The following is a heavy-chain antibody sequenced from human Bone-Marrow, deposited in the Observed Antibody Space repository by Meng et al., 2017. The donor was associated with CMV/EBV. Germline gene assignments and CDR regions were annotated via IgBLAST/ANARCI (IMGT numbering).Heavy chain of an antibody. CDR2: ISWNSGSI. Sequence: SLKISCAASGFTFDDYAMHWVRQAPGKGLEWVSGISWNSGSIGYADSVKGRFTISRDNAKNSLYLQMNSLRAEDTAVYYCAREKWELLMEWGFDYWGQGTLVTVSS. V-gene: IGHV3-9*01. CDR3: AREKWELLMEWGFDY. CDR1: GFTFDDYA. D-gene: IGHD1-26*01. J-gene: IGHJ4*02.